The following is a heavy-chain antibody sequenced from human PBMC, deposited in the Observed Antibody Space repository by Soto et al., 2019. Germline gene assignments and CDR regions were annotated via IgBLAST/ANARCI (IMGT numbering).Heavy chain of an antibody. CDR1: GFAVNNDY. Sequence: PGGSLRLSCAISGFAVNNDYVSWVRQAPGKGLEWVSVISKDGSTVYADSVQDRFFVSRDASRNMVFLQMNSLRVEDTAVYHCTRDSSYYGSGRGVLDYWGQGTLVTVSS. J-gene: IGHJ4*02. D-gene: IGHD3-10*01. CDR2: ISKDGST. CDR3: TRDSSYYGSGRGVLDY. V-gene: IGHV3-66*01.